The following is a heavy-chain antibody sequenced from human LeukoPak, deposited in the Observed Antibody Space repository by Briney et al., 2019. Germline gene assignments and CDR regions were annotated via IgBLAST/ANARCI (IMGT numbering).Heavy chain of an antibody. CDR2: INPNSGST. CDR1: GYTFTGYY. V-gene: IGHV1-2*02. Sequence: GASVKVSCKASGYTFTGYYMHWVRQAPGQGLEWMGWINPNSGSTNYAQKFQGRVTMTRDTSISTAYMELSRLRSDDTAVYYCARLLDCSSTSCPSWGQGTLVTVSS. J-gene: IGHJ5*02. D-gene: IGHD2-2*01. CDR3: ARLLDCSSTSCPS.